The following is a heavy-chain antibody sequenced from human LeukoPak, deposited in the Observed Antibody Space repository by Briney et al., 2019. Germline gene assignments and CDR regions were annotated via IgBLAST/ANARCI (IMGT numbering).Heavy chain of an antibody. Sequence: GGSLRLSCAASGFTFSSYSMNWVRQAPGKGLEWVSSISSSSSYIYYADSLKGRFTISRDNAKNSLYLQMNSLRAEDTAVYYSARVKGGYRAMVRGDYYYYYMDVWGKGTTVTISS. CDR2: ISSSSSYI. CDR1: GFTFSSYS. V-gene: IGHV3-21*04. D-gene: IGHD3-10*01. J-gene: IGHJ6*03. CDR3: ARVKGGYRAMVRGDYYYYYMDV.